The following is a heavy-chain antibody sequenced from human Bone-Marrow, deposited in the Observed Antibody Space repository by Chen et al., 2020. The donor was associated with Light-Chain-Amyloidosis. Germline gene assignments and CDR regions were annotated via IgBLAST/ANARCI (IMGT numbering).Heavy chain of an antibody. Sequence: QVQLVQSGSEVKKPGASGTVSCRASGYTFTGYYIHWVRQAPGQGLEWMGRIDPKSGDTNYAQKFQGRVTMTGDATITAAHMELTNLRYDDTAVYYCATAPSYWYGDWGQGTLVTVSS. CDR3: ATAPSYWYGD. D-gene: IGHD3-10*01. CDR2: IDPKSGDT. V-gene: IGHV1-2*06. J-gene: IGHJ4*02. CDR1: GYTFTGYY.